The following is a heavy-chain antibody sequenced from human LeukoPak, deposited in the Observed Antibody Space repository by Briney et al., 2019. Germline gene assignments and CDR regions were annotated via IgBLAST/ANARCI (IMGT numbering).Heavy chain of an antibody. CDR1: GVSISRGSNY. V-gene: IGHV4-39*07. J-gene: IGHJ4*02. CDR3: ARVWGSIAAAGPFDY. D-gene: IGHD6-13*01. CDR2: IYSRGNT. Sequence: SETLSLTCSVSGVSISRGSNYWGWIRQPPGKTLEWIGGIYSRGNTYYNPSLKSRVTISVDTSKNQFSLKLSSVTAADTAVYYCARVWGSIAAAGPFDYWGQGTLVTVSS.